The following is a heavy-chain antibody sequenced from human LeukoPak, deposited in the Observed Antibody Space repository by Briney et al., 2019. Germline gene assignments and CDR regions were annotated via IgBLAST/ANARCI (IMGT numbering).Heavy chain of an antibody. J-gene: IGHJ4*02. V-gene: IGHV3-43*02. CDR1: GTAFRTYA. CDR3: ARESGKFDY. Sequence: PGGSLRLSCSASGTAFRTYAMHWVRQAPGQGLEWVSLISGDGVSTFFADSVKGRFSTSRDNSKNSLFLEMSSLRTEDTAMYYCARESGKFDYWGQGTLVAVSS. CDR2: ISGDGVST.